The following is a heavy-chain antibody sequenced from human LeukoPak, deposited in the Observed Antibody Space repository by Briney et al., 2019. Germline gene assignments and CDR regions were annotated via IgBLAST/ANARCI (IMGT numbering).Heavy chain of an antibody. CDR3: SGYDSAFDI. CDR1: GGSFSSYY. J-gene: IGHJ3*02. V-gene: IGHV4-59*10. D-gene: IGHD5-12*01. Sequence: SETLSLTCAVYGGSFSSYYWSWIRQPAGKGLEWIGRIYTSGSTNYNPSLKSRVTMSVDTSKNQFSLKLSSVTAADTAVYYCSGYDSAFDIWGQGTMVTVSS. CDR2: IYTSGST.